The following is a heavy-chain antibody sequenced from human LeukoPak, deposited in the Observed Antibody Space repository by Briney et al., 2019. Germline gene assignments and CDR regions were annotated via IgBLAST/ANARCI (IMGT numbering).Heavy chain of an antibody. D-gene: IGHD6-13*01. J-gene: IGHJ4*02. CDR2: INPDGSFT. Sequence: AGGPLRLSCAASGFTFSNHWMHWVRQAPGKGLVWVSEINPDGSFTKYADSVKGRFTNSRDNAKNTLYLQMNSLRDDDTAVYYCARGTTEAAGTDYWGQGTLVTVSS. V-gene: IGHV3-74*01. CDR1: GFTFSNHW. CDR3: ARGTTEAAGTDY.